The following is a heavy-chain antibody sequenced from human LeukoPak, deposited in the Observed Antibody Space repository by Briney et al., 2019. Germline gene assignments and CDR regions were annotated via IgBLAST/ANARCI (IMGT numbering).Heavy chain of an antibody. V-gene: IGHV3-30*02. CDR1: GFTFTNYG. CDR3: ARSLRFLERLVRVKDY. D-gene: IGHD3-3*01. J-gene: IGHJ4*02. Sequence: GGSLRLSCAASGFTFTNYGMHWVRQAPGKGLEWVAFIRHDGRDKYYANYVKGRFTISRDDSKNTLYLEMNSLRPEDTAVYYCARSLRFLERLVRVKDYWGQGTLVTVSS. CDR2: IRHDGRDK.